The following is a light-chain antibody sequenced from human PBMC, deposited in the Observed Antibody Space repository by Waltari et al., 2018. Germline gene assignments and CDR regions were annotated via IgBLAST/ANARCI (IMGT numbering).Light chain of an antibody. CDR1: SSDVGRYNY. Sequence: QSALTQPRSVSGSPGQSVTISCAGTSSDVGRYNYVSWYQQHPGKAPKLMIYVVSNRPPGLPGRFSGSKSGDTSSLTISGLQAEDEADYYCCTYAGSYRRVFGGGTQLTVL. J-gene: IGLJ3*02. CDR2: VVS. CDR3: CTYAGSYRRV. V-gene: IGLV2-11*01.